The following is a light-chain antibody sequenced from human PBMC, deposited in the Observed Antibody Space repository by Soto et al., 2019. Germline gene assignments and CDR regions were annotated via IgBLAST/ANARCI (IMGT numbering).Light chain of an antibody. V-gene: IGLV2-14*03. J-gene: IGLJ1*01. CDR1: SSDVGGHNY. Sequence: QSVLTQPASVSGAPGQSIAISCTGTSSDVGGHNYVSWYQHHPGKAPKLMVYDVSNRPSGVSNRFSGSKSGNTASLTISGLQAEDEADYYCSSYTSSSTYVFGTGTKVTVL. CDR2: DVS. CDR3: SSYTSSSTYV.